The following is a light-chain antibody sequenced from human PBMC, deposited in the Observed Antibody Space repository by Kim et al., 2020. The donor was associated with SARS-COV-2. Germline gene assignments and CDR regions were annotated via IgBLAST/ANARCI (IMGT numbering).Light chain of an antibody. CDR1: SEHINYA. CDR2: LQGDGSH. Sequence: QPVLTQSPSASASLGASVNLTCTLSSEHINYAIAWHQQQPQKGPRYLMKLQGDGSHTKGDGIPDRFSGPSSGTERYLTISNLQSEDEADYYCHTWGTGIRELGGGTKLTV. CDR3: HTWGTGIRE. V-gene: IGLV4-69*02. J-gene: IGLJ3*02.